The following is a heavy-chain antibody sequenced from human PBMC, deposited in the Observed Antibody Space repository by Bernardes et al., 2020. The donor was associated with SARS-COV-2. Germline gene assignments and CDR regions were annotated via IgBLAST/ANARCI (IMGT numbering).Heavy chain of an antibody. D-gene: IGHD1-1*01. CDR1: GFTFNSYS. Sequence: GGSLRLSCAASGFTFNSYSMHWVRQAPGTGLEWVAFISYDGSRKCYADSVKGRFTISRDNSKNTLYLQMDSLRAEDTTVYYCTREGTTGTTSELGAFDIWGQGTMVAVSS. J-gene: IGHJ3*02. V-gene: IGHV3-30*04. CDR3: TREGTTGTTSELGAFDI. CDR2: ISYDGSRK.